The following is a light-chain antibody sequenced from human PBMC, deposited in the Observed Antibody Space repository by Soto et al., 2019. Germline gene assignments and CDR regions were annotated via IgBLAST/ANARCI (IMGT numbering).Light chain of an antibody. CDR1: SSDVGGYDY. CDR2: EVT. V-gene: IGLV2-8*01. Sequence: QSALTQPPSASGSPGQSVTISCTGTSSDVGGYDYVSWYQQHPGKAPKLMIYEVTIRPSGVSDRFSGSKSGNTASLTVSGLQAEDEADYYCSSYNGGNPSYVFATGTKAT. CDR3: SSYNGGNPSYV. J-gene: IGLJ1*01.